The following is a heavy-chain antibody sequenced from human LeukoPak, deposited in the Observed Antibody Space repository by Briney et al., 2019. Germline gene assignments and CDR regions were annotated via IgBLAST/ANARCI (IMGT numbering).Heavy chain of an antibody. V-gene: IGHV3-30*18. CDR1: GFTFSSYG. Sequence: GRSLRLSCAASGFTFSSYGMHWVRQAPGKGLERVSVISYDGSNKYYADSVKGRFTISRDNSKNTLYLQMNSLRAEDTAVYYCAKDGYYDYVWGSFGSYYYYGMDVWGQGTTVTVSS. D-gene: IGHD3-16*01. CDR2: ISYDGSNK. CDR3: AKDGYYDYVWGSFGSYYYYGMDV. J-gene: IGHJ6*02.